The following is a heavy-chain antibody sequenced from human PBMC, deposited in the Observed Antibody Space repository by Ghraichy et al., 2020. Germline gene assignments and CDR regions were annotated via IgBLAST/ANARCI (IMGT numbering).Heavy chain of an antibody. CDR1: GYTFIGYY. J-gene: IGHJ4*02. Sequence: ASVKVSCKASGYTFIGYYIHWVRQAPGQGLEWMGWVNPNNGDTKYAQKFQGRVTMTKDTSIDTAYMEVSSLRSDDTATYYCAKRKSGSYGLAFDCWGQGTLVTVSS. CDR3: AKRKSGSYGLAFDC. D-gene: IGHD1-26*01. V-gene: IGHV1-2*02. CDR2: VNPNNGDT.